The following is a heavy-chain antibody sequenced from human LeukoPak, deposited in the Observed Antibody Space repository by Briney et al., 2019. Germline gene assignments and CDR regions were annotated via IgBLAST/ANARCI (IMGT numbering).Heavy chain of an antibody. CDR1: GYSFTSYW. CDR3: ARRGWEQLHSDY. J-gene: IGHJ4*02. Sequence: GESLKTSCKGSGYSFTSYWIGWVRQTPGKGLGWGGIIYPGDSDTRYSPSFQGRVTISADKSISTAYLQWSSLKASETAIYYCARRGWEQLHSDYWGQGTLVTVSS. D-gene: IGHD1-26*01. V-gene: IGHV5-51*01. CDR2: IYPGDSDT.